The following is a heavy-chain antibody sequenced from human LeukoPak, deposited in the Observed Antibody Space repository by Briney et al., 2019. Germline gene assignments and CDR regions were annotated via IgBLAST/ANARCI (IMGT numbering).Heavy chain of an antibody. Sequence: GGSLRLSCAASGFSFSRFGMNWVRQAPGKGLEWISHISSTSGAVYYADSVKGRFTISRDNSKNTLYLQMNSLRAEDTAVYYCARGGGTIIDYWGQGTLVTVSS. V-gene: IGHV3-48*01. CDR2: ISSTSGAV. J-gene: IGHJ4*02. CDR1: GFSFSRFG. D-gene: IGHD1-14*01. CDR3: ARGGGTIIDY.